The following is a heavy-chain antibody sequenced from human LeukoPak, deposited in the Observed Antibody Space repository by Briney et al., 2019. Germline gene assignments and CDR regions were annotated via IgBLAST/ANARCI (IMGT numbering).Heavy chain of an antibody. CDR3: ARDFFEVHQLLFGPAVFGMDV. Sequence: PSQTLSLTCTVSGGSISSGGYYWSWIRQHPGKGLEWIGYIYYSGSTYYNPSLKSRVTISVDTSKNQFSLKLSSVTAADTAVYYCARDFFEVHQLLFGPAVFGMDVWGQGTTVTVSS. CDR2: IYYSGST. J-gene: IGHJ6*02. D-gene: IGHD2-2*01. CDR1: GGSISSGGYY. V-gene: IGHV4-31*03.